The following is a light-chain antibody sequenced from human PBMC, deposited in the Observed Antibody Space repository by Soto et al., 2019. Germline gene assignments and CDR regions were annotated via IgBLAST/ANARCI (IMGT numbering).Light chain of an antibody. Sequence: DIQLTQSPSSLSASVGDRVTITCQASQDIRKYLHWYLQKPGKAPRVLIYEASNLETGVPSKFSGSGSGTDFTFTISSLQPEDIGTYYYQQYDNVPYTFGQGTKLEIK. V-gene: IGKV1-33*01. CDR1: QDIRKY. CDR3: QQYDNVPYT. CDR2: EAS. J-gene: IGKJ2*01.